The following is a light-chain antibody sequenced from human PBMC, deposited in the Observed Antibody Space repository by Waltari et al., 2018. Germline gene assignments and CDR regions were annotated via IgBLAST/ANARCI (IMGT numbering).Light chain of an antibody. CDR1: SSNLGNNV. CDR2: RND. J-gene: IGLJ3*02. V-gene: IGLV1-44*01. Sequence: QSVLTQPPSASGTPGQRVTISCSGTSSNLGNNVVNWYQQVPGKAPKLLIYRNDLRPPGVPDRFSASKSGTSASLAISGLQSEDEAEYYCASWDDSLNGHWVFGGGTMVTVL. CDR3: ASWDDSLNGHWV.